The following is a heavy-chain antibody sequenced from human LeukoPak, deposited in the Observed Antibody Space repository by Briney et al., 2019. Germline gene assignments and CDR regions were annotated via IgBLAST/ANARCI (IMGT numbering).Heavy chain of an antibody. V-gene: IGHV1-69*13. D-gene: IGHD2-2*02. CDR2: ITPMFGKA. J-gene: IGHJ4*02. Sequence: ASVNVSCKASGYTFTSYDINWVRQAPGQGLEWMGGITPMFGKANYAQKFQGRVTITADESTSTAYMELSSLRSEDTAVYYCARGGAYITSFAYWGQGTLVTVSS. CDR3: ARGGAYITSFAY. CDR1: GYTFTSYD.